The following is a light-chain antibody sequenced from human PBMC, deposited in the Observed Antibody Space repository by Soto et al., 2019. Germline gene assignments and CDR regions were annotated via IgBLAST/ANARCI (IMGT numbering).Light chain of an antibody. CDR3: PQAYSFPLA. CDR1: QGISSW. V-gene: IGKV1-12*01. Sequence: DIQMTQSPSSVPASVGDRVTITCRASQGISSWLAWYQQKPGKAPKLLIYAASSLHSGDPSRFSRSRSGTAFTLTISSLQPEDFATYYCPQAYSFPLAFGGGTKVEIK. J-gene: IGKJ4*01. CDR2: AAS.